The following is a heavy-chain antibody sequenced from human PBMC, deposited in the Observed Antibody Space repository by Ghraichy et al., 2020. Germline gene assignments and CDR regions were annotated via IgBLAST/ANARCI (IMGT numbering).Heavy chain of an antibody. J-gene: IGHJ6*02. CDR1: GFTFGSYN. D-gene: IGHD4-23*01. V-gene: IGHV3-48*02. CDR2: ITSSSRSI. Sequence: GESLNISCVGSGFTFGSYNMKWVHPSPGKDLEWVSYITSSSRSIFYADSVKGRFTISRDNAQNSLYLQMNSLRDEDTAVYYCARASTVVRFDYYDGMDVWGQGTTVTVSS. CDR3: ARASTVVRFDYYDGMDV.